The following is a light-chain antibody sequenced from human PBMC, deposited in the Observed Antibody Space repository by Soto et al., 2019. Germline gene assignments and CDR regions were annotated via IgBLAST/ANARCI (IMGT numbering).Light chain of an antibody. J-gene: IGKJ1*01. CDR1: QSVSSSY. Sequence: EIVLTQSPGTLSLSPGERATLYCRASQSVSSSYSAWYQQKPGQAPRLLIYGASSRATGIPDRFSGSGSGTDFTLTISRLEPEDFAVYYCQQYGSSGTFGQGTKVDFK. V-gene: IGKV3-20*01. CDR2: GAS. CDR3: QQYGSSGT.